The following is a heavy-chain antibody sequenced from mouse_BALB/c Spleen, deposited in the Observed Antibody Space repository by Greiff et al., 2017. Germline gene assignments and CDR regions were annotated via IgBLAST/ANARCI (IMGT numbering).Heavy chain of an antibody. V-gene: IGHV14-3*02. CDR3: ASPKLGRSNWFAY. D-gene: IGHD1-3*01. Sequence: VQLQQSGAELVKPGASVKLSCTASGFNIKDTYMHWVKQRPEQGLEWIGRIDPANGNTKYDPKFQGKATITADTSSNTAYLQLSSLTSEDTAVYSCASPKLGRSNWFAYWGQGTLVTVSA. J-gene: IGHJ3*01. CDR2: IDPANGNT. CDR1: GFNIKDTY.